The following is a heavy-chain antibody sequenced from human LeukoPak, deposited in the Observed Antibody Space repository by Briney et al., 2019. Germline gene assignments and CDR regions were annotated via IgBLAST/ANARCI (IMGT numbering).Heavy chain of an antibody. Sequence: PSETLSLTCAVYGGSFSGYYWSWIRQPPGKGLEWIGEINYSGSTNYNPSLKSRVTISVDTSKNQFSLKLSSVTAADTAVYYCARAIRIRQWLVRGAFDIWGQGTMVTVSS. V-gene: IGHV4-34*01. CDR2: INYSGST. D-gene: IGHD6-19*01. J-gene: IGHJ3*02. CDR3: ARAIRIRQWLVRGAFDI. CDR1: GGSFSGYY.